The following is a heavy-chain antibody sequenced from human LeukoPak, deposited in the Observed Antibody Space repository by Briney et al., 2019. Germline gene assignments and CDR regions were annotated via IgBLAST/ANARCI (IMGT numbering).Heavy chain of an antibody. Sequence: GGSLRLSCAASGCTFNTYTMNWVRQAPGKGLEWVSSISSSSNNINYADSVKGRFTISRDNAMNSVHLQMNSLRVEDTAVYYCARGYQRPDYWGQGTLITVSS. CDR3: ARGYQRPDY. D-gene: IGHD2-2*01. J-gene: IGHJ4*02. V-gene: IGHV3-21*01. CDR1: GCTFNTYT. CDR2: ISSSSNNI.